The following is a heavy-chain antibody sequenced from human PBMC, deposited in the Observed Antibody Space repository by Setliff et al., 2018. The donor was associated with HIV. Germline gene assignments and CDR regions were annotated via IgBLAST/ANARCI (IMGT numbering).Heavy chain of an antibody. D-gene: IGHD4-17*01. J-gene: IGHJ6*02. CDR2: IYYSGSI. Sequence: SETLSLTCTVSGGSIRSGDYYWSWIRQPPGKGLEWIGYIYYSGSIYYNPSLKSRVTISIDTSKNQFSLKLSSVTAADTAVYYCARAPLSRLRSYYYYYGMDVWGQGTTVTVSS. CDR3: ARAPLSRLRSYYYYYGMDV. CDR1: GGSIRSGDYY. V-gene: IGHV4-30-4*08.